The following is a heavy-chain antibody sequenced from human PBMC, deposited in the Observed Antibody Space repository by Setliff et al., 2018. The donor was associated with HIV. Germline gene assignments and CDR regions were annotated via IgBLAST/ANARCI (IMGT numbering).Heavy chain of an antibody. CDR1: GFSLTTYG. CDR2: ISQDASKD. D-gene: IGHD3-16*02. CDR3: AKSSFRFFEDLSDWYFDL. V-gene: IGHV3-30*18. J-gene: IGHJ2*01. Sequence: GGSLRLSCATSGFSLTTYGLHWVRQAPGKGLEWVSVISQDASKDYYADSVKGRFTISKDNSKNTVFLQMNNPRVEDTALYYCAKSSFRFFEDLSDWYFDLWGRGTLVTVSS.